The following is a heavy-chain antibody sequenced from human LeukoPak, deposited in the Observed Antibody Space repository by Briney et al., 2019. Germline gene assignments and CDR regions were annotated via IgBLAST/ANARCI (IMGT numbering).Heavy chain of an antibody. J-gene: IGHJ5*02. CDR3: ASTVFGVTYNWFDP. CDR2: FHTCGGT. CDR1: GASISSGSYF. Sequence: PSQNLFLTCTVSGASISSGSYFWRWARQPAGKELEWLGRFHTCGGTNYNPSLESRVTISVDTSKNQFSLKLTSVTAADTAVYYCASTVFGVTYNWFDPWGQGTLVTVSS. V-gene: IGHV4-61*02. D-gene: IGHD3-3*01.